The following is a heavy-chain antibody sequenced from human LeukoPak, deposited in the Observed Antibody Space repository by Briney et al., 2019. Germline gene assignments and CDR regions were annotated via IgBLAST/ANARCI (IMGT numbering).Heavy chain of an antibody. J-gene: IGHJ6*03. CDR2: IYYSGST. CDR1: GGSISSGGYY. CDR3: ARVLAANYYYYYMDV. V-gene: IGHV4-31*03. D-gene: IGHD6-13*01. Sequence: SETLSLTCTVSGGSISSGGYYWSWIRQHPGKGLEWIGYIYYSGSTYYNPSLKSRVTISVDTSKNQFSLKLSSVTAADTAVYYCARVLAANYYYYYMDVWGKGTTVTVSS.